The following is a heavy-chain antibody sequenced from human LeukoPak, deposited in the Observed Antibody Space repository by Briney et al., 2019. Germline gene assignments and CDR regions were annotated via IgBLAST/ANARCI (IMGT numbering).Heavy chain of an antibody. D-gene: IGHD5-18*01. CDR2: LSGSGGST. V-gene: IGHV3-23*01. CDR1: GFAFSTYA. CDR3: AKDQSYGFDY. J-gene: IGHJ4*02. Sequence: GGSLRLSCAASGFAFSTYAMSWVRQAPGKGLEWVSALSGSGGSTYYADSVKGRLTISRDNSKNTLYLQMNSLRAEDTAVYYCAKDQSYGFDYWGQGTLVTVSS.